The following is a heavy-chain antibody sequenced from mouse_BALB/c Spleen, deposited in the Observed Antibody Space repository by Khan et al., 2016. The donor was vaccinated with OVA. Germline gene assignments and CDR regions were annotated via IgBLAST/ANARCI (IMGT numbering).Heavy chain of an antibody. CDR2: INYSGNT. V-gene: IGHV3-2*02. Sequence: EVQLQESGPGLVKPSQSLSLTCTVTGYAITSDYAWNWIRQFPGNKLEWMGNINYSGNTSYNPSLKSRISITRDTSKNQFFLLLNSVTTEDTATYYYAMYGNYHYYAMDCWDRGTSIPVSS. CDR3: AMYGNYHYYAMDC. CDR1: GYAITSDYA. D-gene: IGHD2-10*02. J-gene: IGHJ4*01.